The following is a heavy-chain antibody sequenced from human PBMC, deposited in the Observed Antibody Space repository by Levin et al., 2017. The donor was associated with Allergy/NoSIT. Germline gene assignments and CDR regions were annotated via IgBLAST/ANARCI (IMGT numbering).Heavy chain of an antibody. CDR2: IYYSGST. V-gene: IGHV4-31*03. J-gene: IGHJ4*02. CDR1: GGSISSGGYY. Sequence: TLSLTCTVSGGSISSGGYYWSWIRQHPGKGLEWIGYIYYSGSTYYNPSLKSRVTISVDTSKNQFSLKLSSVTAADTAVYYCARTYYDILTGYPPPFDYWGQGTLVTVSS. CDR3: ARTYYDILTGYPPPFDY. D-gene: IGHD3-9*01.